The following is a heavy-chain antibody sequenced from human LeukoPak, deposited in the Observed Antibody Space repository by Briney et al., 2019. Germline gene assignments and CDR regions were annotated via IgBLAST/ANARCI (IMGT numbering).Heavy chain of an antibody. D-gene: IGHD2-2*01. CDR3: ARTDDIVVVTGMDV. Sequence: SETLSLTCAVYGGSFSGYYWSWIRQPPGKGLEWIGEINHSGSTNYNPSLKSRVTISVDTSKNQFSPKLSSVTAADTAVYYCARTDDIVVVTGMDVWGQGTTVTVSS. CDR2: INHSGST. CDR1: GGSFSGYY. V-gene: IGHV4-34*01. J-gene: IGHJ6*02.